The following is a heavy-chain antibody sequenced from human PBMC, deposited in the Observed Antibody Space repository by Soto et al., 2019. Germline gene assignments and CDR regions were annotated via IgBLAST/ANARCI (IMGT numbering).Heavy chain of an antibody. Sequence: EVRLVESGGVVVQPGGSLRLSCAASGFTFDDFAMHWVRQVPGKGLEWVSLITWDGHKTYYADSVKGRFTISRDNNNISLFLHMTPLTSEATALYSCAQALRYSGGSAYYHYGLDVWGQGTTVTVSS. CDR3: AQALRYSGGSAYYHYGLDV. CDR1: GFTFDDFA. D-gene: IGHD1-26*01. V-gene: IGHV3-43*01. CDR2: ITWDGHKT. J-gene: IGHJ6*02.